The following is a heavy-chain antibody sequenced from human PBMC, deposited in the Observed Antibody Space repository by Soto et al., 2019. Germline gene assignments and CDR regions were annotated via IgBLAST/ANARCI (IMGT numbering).Heavy chain of an antibody. CDR3: AHSPAPRVYFQH. D-gene: IGHD3-10*01. Sequence: GPTLVNPTQTLTLTCVFSGFSLNTGGVTVGWIRQPPGKALEWVALIYWDDGKRYSPSLKSRLTITKETSRNQVVLTMTNVDPEDTATYFCAHSPAPRVYFQHWGEGTLVTVSS. J-gene: IGHJ1*01. V-gene: IGHV2-5*02. CDR1: GFSLNTGGVT. CDR2: IYWDDGK.